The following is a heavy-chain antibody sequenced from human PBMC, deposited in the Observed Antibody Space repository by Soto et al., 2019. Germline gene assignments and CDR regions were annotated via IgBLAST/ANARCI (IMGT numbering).Heavy chain of an antibody. CDR3: AHSPAPRVYFQH. D-gene: IGHD3-10*01. Sequence: GPTLVNPTQTLTLTCVFSGFSLNTGGVTVGWIRQPPGKALEWVALIYWDDGKRYSPSLKSRLTITKETSRNQVVLTMTNVDPEDTATYFCAHSPAPRVYFQHWGEGTLVTVSS. J-gene: IGHJ1*01. V-gene: IGHV2-5*02. CDR1: GFSLNTGGVT. CDR2: IYWDDGK.